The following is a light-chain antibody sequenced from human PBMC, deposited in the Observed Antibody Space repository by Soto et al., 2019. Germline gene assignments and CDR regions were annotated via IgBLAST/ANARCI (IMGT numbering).Light chain of an antibody. Sequence: QSVLTQPASVSGSPGQSITISCTGTSSDVGGYNYVSWYQQHPGKAPKLMIYDVSNRPSGVSNRFSGSKSGNTASLTISGLLAEDEADYYCSSYTSSSTPSFGGGTKLTVL. CDR3: SSYTSSSTPS. CDR2: DVS. CDR1: SSDVGGYNY. V-gene: IGLV2-14*01. J-gene: IGLJ2*01.